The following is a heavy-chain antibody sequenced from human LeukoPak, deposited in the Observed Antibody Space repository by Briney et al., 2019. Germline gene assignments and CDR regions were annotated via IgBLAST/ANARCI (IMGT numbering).Heavy chain of an antibody. CDR1: GFTFTSYS. J-gene: IGHJ4*01. V-gene: IGHV3-21*01. CDR2: ISSSSSYI. Sequence: GGSLRLSCAASGFTFTSYSMNWVRQAPGKGLEWVSFISSSSSYIHYADLVKGRFHISRDNAKNSLYLQMSSLRAEDTAVYYCARGYCSGGNCYSTDYWGQGTLVTVSS. D-gene: IGHD2-15*01. CDR3: ARGYCSGGNCYSTDY.